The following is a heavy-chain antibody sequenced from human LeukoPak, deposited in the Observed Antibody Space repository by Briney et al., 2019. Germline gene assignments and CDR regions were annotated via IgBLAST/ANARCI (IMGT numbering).Heavy chain of an antibody. J-gene: IGHJ4*02. CDR1: GFTFSSYA. CDR3: ARGGALDYGGTPFDY. D-gene: IGHD4-23*01. CDR2: ISYDGSNK. Sequence: GGSLRLSCAASGFTFSSYAMHWVRQAPGKGLEWVAVISYDGSNKYYADSVKGRFTISRDNSKNTLYLQMNSLRAEDTAVYYCARGGALDYGGTPFDYWGQGTLVTVSS. V-gene: IGHV3-30-3*01.